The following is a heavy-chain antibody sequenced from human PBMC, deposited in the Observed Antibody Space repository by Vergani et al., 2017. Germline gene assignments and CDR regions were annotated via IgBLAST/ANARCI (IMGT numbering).Heavy chain of an antibody. CDR1: GGSISSVGYY. CDR3: ARDYPRWAGRNYMDV. J-gene: IGHJ6*03. D-gene: IGHD4-23*01. V-gene: IGHV4-31*03. CDR2: IYYSGST. Sequence: QVQLQESGPGLVKPSQTLSLTCSVSGGSISSVGYYLSWIRQHPGKGLEWIGYIYYSGSTYYNPSLKSRVTISVDTSKNHFSLKLSSVTAADTAVYYCARDYPRWAGRNYMDVWGKGTTVTVSS.